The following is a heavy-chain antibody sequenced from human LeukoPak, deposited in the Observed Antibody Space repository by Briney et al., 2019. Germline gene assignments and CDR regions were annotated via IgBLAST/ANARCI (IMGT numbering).Heavy chain of an antibody. CDR2: IIPILGIA. J-gene: IGHJ4*02. V-gene: IGHV1-69*04. CDR1: VGTFSSYA. CDR3: ARSGYYGSGSYPHY. Sequence: SVRVSCKPSVGTFSSYAISWVRQAPGEALEWMGRIIPILGIANYAQKFQGRVTITADKSTSTAYMELSSLRSEDTAVYYCARSGYYGSGSYPHYWGQGTLVTVSS. D-gene: IGHD3-10*01.